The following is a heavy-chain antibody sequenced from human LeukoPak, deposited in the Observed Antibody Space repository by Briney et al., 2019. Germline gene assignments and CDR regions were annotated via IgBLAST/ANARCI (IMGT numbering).Heavy chain of an antibody. CDR1: GYSFTSYW. V-gene: IGHV5-51*01. CDR3: ASLEYSSSTNAFDI. CDR2: IYPGDSDT. J-gene: IGHJ3*02. Sequence: GESLKISCKGSGYSFTSYWIGWVRQMPGKGLEWMGIIYPGDSDTRHSPSFQGQVTISADKSISAAYLQWSSLKASDTAMYYCASLEYSSSTNAFDIWGQGTMVTVSS. D-gene: IGHD6-6*01.